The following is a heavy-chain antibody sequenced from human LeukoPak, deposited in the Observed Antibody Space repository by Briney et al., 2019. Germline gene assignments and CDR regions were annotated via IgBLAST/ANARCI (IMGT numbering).Heavy chain of an antibody. CDR2: IIPIFGTA. V-gene: IGHV1-69*01. CDR1: GGTFSSYA. J-gene: IGHJ6*04. D-gene: IGHD2-2*01. CDR3: ARALGAPDQLLGTHYYGMDV. Sequence: ASVKVSCKASGGTFSSYAISWARQAPGQGLEWMGGIIPIFGTANYAQKFQGRVTITADESTSTAYRELSSLRSEDTAVYYCARALGAPDQLLGTHYYGMDVWCKGTTVTVSS.